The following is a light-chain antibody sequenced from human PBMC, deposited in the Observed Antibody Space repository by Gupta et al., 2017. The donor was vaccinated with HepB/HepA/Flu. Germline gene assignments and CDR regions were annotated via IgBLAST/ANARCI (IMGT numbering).Light chain of an antibody. J-gene: IGLJ2*01. CDR2: TNS. Sequence: QSVLTQPPSASGTPVQRVTISCSGSNSNIGSNTVNWYQQFPGTAPKLLIYTNSQRPSGVPARFSGSKSGTSASLAISGPQSEDEANYYCAAWDDSLNGVVFGGGTKLTVL. CDR1: NSNIGSNT. CDR3: AAWDDSLNGVV. V-gene: IGLV1-44*01.